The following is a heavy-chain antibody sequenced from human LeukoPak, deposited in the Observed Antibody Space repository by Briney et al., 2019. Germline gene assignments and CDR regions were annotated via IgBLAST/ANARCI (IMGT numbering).Heavy chain of an antibody. CDR2: IYHSGST. D-gene: IGHD4-17*01. J-gene: IGHJ4*02. CDR3: AWETTVTVF. CDR1: GYSISSGYY. Sequence: SETLSLTCTVSGYSISSGYYWGWIRQPPGKGLEWIGSIYHSGSTYYNPSLKSRVTISVDTSKNQFSLKLSSVTAADTAVYYCAWETTVTVFWGQGTLVTVSS. V-gene: IGHV4-38-2*02.